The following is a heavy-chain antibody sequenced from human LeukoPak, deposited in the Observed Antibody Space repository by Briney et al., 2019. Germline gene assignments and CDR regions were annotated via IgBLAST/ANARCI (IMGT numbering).Heavy chain of an antibody. Sequence: SQTLSLTCTVSGGSISSGGYYWSWIRQHPGKGLEWIGYIYYSGSTYYSPSLKSRVTISVDTSKNQFSLKLSSVTAADTAVYYCARVLAGYFDYWGQGTLVTVSS. CDR3: ARVLAGYFDY. J-gene: IGHJ4*02. CDR1: GGSISSGGYY. D-gene: IGHD6-19*01. V-gene: IGHV4-31*03. CDR2: IYYSGST.